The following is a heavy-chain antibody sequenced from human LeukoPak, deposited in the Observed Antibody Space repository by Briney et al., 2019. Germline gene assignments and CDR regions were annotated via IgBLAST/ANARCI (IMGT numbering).Heavy chain of an antibody. V-gene: IGHV4-61*02. D-gene: IGHD5-18*01. Sequence: SETLSLTCTVSGGSISSGSYYWSWIRQPAGKGLEWIGRIYTSGSTNYNPSLKSRVTVSVDTSKNQFSLELSSVTAADTAVYCCAGMVTSPYYYMDVWGKGTTVTVSS. J-gene: IGHJ6*03. CDR2: IYTSGST. CDR1: GGSISSGSYY. CDR3: AGMVTSPYYYMDV.